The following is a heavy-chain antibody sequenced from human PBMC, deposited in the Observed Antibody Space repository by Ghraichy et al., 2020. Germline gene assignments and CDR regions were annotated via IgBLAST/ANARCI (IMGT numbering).Heavy chain of an antibody. V-gene: IGHV1-2*02. CDR3: ARGTGSGSYYFDAFDI. CDR1: GYTFTGYY. Sequence: ASVKVSCKASGYTFTGYYMHWVRQAPGQGLEWMGWINPNNGDTNYAQKFQGRVTMTRDTSISTAYMELSRLRSDDTAVYYCARGTGSGSYYFDAFDIWGQGTMVTVSS. J-gene: IGHJ3*02. D-gene: IGHD3-10*01. CDR2: INPNNGDT.